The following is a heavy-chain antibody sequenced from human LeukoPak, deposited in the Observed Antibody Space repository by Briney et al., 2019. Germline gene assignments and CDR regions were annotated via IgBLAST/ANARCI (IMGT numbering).Heavy chain of an antibody. V-gene: IGHV5-51*01. CDR3: ATARAFYDNSGSYSYYFDY. Sequence: GESLKISCKGSGYSFTNYWIGWVRQMPGKGLERMGIMYPGDSDTRYSPSFQGQVTISADKSISTAYLQWSSLRASDTAMYYCATARAFYDNSGSYSYYFDYWGQGTLVTVSS. D-gene: IGHD3-22*01. CDR1: GYSFTNYW. J-gene: IGHJ4*02. CDR2: MYPGDSDT.